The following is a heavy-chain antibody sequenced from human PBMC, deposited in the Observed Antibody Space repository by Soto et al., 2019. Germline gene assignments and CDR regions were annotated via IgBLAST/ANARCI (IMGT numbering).Heavy chain of an antibody. CDR3: ARTQLPPDYGDYLGSPIAY. V-gene: IGHV1-69*01. Sequence: QVQLVQSGAEVKKPGSSVKVSCKAYGGTFSSYAISWVRQAPGQGLEWMGGIIPIFGTANYAQKFQGRVTITADESTSTAYMELSSLRSEDTAVYYCARTQLPPDYGDYLGSPIAYWGQGTLVTVSS. D-gene: IGHD4-17*01. CDR1: GGTFSSYA. CDR2: IIPIFGTA. J-gene: IGHJ4*02.